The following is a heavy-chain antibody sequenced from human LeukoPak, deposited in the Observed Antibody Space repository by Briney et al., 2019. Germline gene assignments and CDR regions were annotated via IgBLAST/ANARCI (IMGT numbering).Heavy chain of an antibody. Sequence: SETLSLTCAVYGGSFSGYYWSWIRQPPGKGLEWIGEINHSGSTNYNPSLKSRVTISVDTSKNQFSLKLSSVTAADTAVYYCARRIKYGLRFDYWGQGTLVTVSS. V-gene: IGHV4-34*01. CDR3: ARRIKYGLRFDY. CDR2: INHSGST. J-gene: IGHJ4*02. CDR1: GGSFSGYY. D-gene: IGHD3-10*01.